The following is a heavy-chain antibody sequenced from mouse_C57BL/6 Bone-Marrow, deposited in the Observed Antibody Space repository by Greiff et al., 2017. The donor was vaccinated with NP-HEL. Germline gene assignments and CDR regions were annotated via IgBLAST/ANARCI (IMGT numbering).Heavy chain of an antibody. CDR2: ISGGGGDP. V-gene: IGHV5-9*01. CDR3: ARRYWYFDV. J-gene: IGHJ1*03. Sequence: EVQLVESGGGLVKPGGSLKLSCAASGFTFSSYTMSWVRQTPEKRLEWVATISGGGGDPYYPDSVKGRFTISRDNAKNTLYLQMSSLRAEDTALYYCARRYWYFDVWGKGTTVTVSS. CDR1: GFTFSSYT.